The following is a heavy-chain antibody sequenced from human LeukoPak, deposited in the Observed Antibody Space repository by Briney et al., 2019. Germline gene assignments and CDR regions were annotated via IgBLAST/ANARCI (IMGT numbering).Heavy chain of an antibody. V-gene: IGHV3-30*02. J-gene: IGHJ4*02. CDR3: ARVNSWELRYFDY. CDR1: GFTFSSYG. Sequence: GGSLRLSCAASGFTFSSYGMHWVRQAPGKGLEWVAFIRYDGSNEYYADSVKGRFTISRDNSKNTLYLQMNSLRAEDTAVYYCARVNSWELRYFDYWGQGTLVTVSS. CDR2: IRYDGSNE. D-gene: IGHD1-26*01.